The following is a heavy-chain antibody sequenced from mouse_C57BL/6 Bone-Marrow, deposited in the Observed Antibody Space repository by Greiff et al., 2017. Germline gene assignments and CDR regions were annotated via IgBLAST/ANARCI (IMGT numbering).Heavy chain of an antibody. CDR1: GFTFSSYA. CDR2: ISDGGSYT. CDR3: ARDLNWYLYAMDY. J-gene: IGHJ4*01. V-gene: IGHV5-4*01. Sequence: EVKLVESGGGLVKPGGSLKLSCAASGFTFSSYAMSWVRQTPEKRLEWVATISDGGSYTYYPDNVKGRFTISRDNAKNNLYLQMSHLKSEDTAMYYCARDLNWYLYAMDYWGQGTSVTVSS. D-gene: IGHD4-1*02.